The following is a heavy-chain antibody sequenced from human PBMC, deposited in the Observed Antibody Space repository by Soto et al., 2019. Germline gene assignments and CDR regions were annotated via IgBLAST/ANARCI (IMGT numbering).Heavy chain of an antibody. Sequence: ASVKVSCKASGYTFTSYGISWVRQAPGQGLEWMGWISAYNGNTNYAQKLQGRVTMTTDTSTSTAYMELRSLRSDDTAVYYCARDMGYYDSSGYYYFDYWGQGTLVTVSS. V-gene: IGHV1-18*01. CDR2: ISAYNGNT. CDR3: ARDMGYYDSSGYYYFDY. J-gene: IGHJ4*02. CDR1: GYTFTSYG. D-gene: IGHD3-22*01.